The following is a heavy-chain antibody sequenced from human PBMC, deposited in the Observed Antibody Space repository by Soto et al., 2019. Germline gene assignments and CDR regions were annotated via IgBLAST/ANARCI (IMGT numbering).Heavy chain of an antibody. V-gene: IGHV2-5*02. D-gene: IGHD3-3*01. J-gene: IGHJ4*02. CDR3: AHRVLRSVFGLVTTTAIYFDF. CDR1: GFSLTTSGVG. CDR2: IYWDDDK. Sequence: QITLNESGPTQVKPRQTLTLTCTFSGFSLTTSGVGVGWIRQSPGKAPEWLALIYWDDDKRYSPSLKSRLTITKDTSKNPLVLTMADLDPADTATYYCAHRVLRSVFGLVTTTAIYFDFWGQGTPVAVSS.